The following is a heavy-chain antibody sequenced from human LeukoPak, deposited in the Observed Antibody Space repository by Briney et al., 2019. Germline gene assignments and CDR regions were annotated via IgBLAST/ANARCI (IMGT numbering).Heavy chain of an antibody. CDR2: INPNSGGT. Sequence: ASVKVSCKASGYTFTGYYMHWVRQAPGQGREWMGWINPNSGGTNYAQNFQGRVTMTRDTSISTAYMELSRLRSDDTAVYYCARGAIVVIPAAAHFDCWGQGTLVTVSS. CDR3: ARGAIVVIPAAAHFDC. J-gene: IGHJ4*02. CDR1: GYTFTGYY. V-gene: IGHV1-2*02. D-gene: IGHD2-2*01.